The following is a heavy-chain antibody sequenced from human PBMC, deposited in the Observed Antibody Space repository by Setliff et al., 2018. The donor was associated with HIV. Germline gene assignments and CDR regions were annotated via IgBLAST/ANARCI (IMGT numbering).Heavy chain of an antibody. J-gene: IGHJ3*02. CDR1: GASIRGHY. CDR3: AREDIAVASAFDI. CDR2: IYYSGNT. Sequence: SETLSLTCSVSGASIRGHYWSWIRQSPGKGLEWIGNIYYSGNTNYNPSFKSRVTISVDTSKNQFSLRVNSVTAADTAVYYCAREDIAVASAFDIWGQGTMVTVSS. D-gene: IGHD6-19*01. V-gene: IGHV4-59*11.